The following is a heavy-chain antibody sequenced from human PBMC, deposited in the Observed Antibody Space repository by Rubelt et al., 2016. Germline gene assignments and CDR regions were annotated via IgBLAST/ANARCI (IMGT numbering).Heavy chain of an antibody. J-gene: IGHJ4*02. CDR3: ARSLVYGYTGIDY. CDR2: INPNSGGT. V-gene: IGHV1-2*06. D-gene: IGHD5-18*01. Sequence: WVRQAPGQGLEWMGRINPNSGGTNYAQKFQGKFTMTRDTSISTVYMELSRLTSDDTAVYYCARSLVYGYTGIDYWGQGTLVTVSS.